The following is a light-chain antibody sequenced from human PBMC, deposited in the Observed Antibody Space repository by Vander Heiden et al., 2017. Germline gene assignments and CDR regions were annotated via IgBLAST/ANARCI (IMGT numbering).Light chain of an antibody. CDR3: MQALQTPIT. CDR1: QSLLHSNGYNY. CDR2: LGS. J-gene: IGKJ5*01. Sequence: DIVMTQSPLSLRVTPGEPASISCRSSQSLLHSNGYNYLDWYLQKPGQSPQLLIYLGSNRASGVPDRFSGSGSGTDFTLKISRVEAEDVGFYYCMQALQTPITFGQGTRLEIK. V-gene: IGKV2-28*01.